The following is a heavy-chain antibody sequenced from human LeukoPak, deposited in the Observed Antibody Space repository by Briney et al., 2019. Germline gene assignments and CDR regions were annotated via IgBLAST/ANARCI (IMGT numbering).Heavy chain of an antibody. CDR3: ARHGTSGTNLNWFDP. V-gene: IGHV4-59*08. D-gene: IGHD1-1*01. J-gene: IGHJ5*02. CDR1: GGSMSSFY. Sequence: SETLSLTCTVSGGSMSSFYWSWIRQPPGKGLEWIGYIYYSGSTNYSPSLKSRVTISVDTSKNQFSLKLSSVTAADTAVYYCARHGTSGTNLNWFDPWGQGTLVTVSS. CDR2: IYYSGST.